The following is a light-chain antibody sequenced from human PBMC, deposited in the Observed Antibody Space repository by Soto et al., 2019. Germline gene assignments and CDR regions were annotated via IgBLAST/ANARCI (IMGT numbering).Light chain of an antibody. J-gene: IGLJ1*01. CDR1: SSDIGGYNY. CDR2: EVT. Sequence: QSVLTQPPSASGSPGQSVTISCTETSSDIGGYNYVSWYQQHPGKAPKLMIYEVTKRPSGVPDRFSGSKSGNTASLTVSGLQADDEADYYCSSYSGSNNFGVFGTGTKVTV. CDR3: SSYSGSNNFGV. V-gene: IGLV2-8*01.